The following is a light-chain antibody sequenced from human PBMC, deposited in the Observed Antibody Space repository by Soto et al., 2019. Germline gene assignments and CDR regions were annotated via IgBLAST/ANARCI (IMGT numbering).Light chain of an antibody. CDR1: QGISSA. Sequence: AIQLTQSPSSLSASVGDRVTITCRASQGISSALAWYQQKPGKAPKLLIYDASSLESGVPSRFSGSGSGTEFTLTISSLQPADFATYYCQQFNSYLFTFGPGTKVDIK. V-gene: IGKV1-13*02. CDR3: QQFNSYLFT. J-gene: IGKJ3*01. CDR2: DAS.